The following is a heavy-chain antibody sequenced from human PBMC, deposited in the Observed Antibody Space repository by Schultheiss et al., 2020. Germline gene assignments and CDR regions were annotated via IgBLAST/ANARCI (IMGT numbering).Heavy chain of an antibody. Sequence: GGSLRLSCAASGFTFSSYGMHWVRQAPGKGLEWVAVISYDGSNKYYADSVKGRFTISRDNSKNTLYLQMNSLRAEDMAVYYCAKDRSLAVAGSNFFDYWGQGTLVTVSS. CDR1: GFTFSSYG. CDR2: ISYDGSNK. J-gene: IGHJ4*02. CDR3: AKDRSLAVAGSNFFDY. D-gene: IGHD6-19*01. V-gene: IGHV3-30*18.